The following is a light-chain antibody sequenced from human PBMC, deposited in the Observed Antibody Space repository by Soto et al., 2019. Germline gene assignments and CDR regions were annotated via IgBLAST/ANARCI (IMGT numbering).Light chain of an antibody. Sequence: DVVMTQSPLSLPVTLGQPASISCRSSQSLVYSDGNAYLSWFQQRPGQSPRRLIYRTSNRDSGVPDRFSGSGSGTDFTLKISRVEAEDVGVYYCMQGTHWPPTFGRGTKVEIK. CDR2: RTS. CDR3: MQGTHWPPT. CDR1: QSLVYSDGNAY. J-gene: IGKJ1*01. V-gene: IGKV2-30*01.